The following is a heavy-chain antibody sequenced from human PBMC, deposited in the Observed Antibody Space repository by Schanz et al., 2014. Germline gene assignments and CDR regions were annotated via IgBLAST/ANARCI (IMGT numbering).Heavy chain of an antibody. CDR1: GFSFGTYA. Sequence: EVHLLESGGGLVQPGGSLRLSCAASGFSFGTYAMSWVRQAPGKGLLWVSSISGTGGDDTYYADSVKGRFTISRDNSKNTVYLQMNSLRPGDTAVYYCARESSNDIVLVPGAVFDHWGQGILXTVSS. D-gene: IGHD2-2*01. CDR2: ISGTGGDDT. J-gene: IGHJ4*02. V-gene: IGHV3-23*01. CDR3: ARESSNDIVLVPGAVFDH.